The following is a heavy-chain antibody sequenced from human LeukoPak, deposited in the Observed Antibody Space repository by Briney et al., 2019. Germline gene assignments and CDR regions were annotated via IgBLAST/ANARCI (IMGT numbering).Heavy chain of an antibody. D-gene: IGHD2-8*02. CDR2: IKGKAGGETT. V-gene: IGHV3-15*01. J-gene: IGHJ4*02. Sequence: PGRSLRLSCAASGFRFSDAWMTWVRQAPGKGLEWVGLIKGKAGGETTHYAAPVKGRFTISRDDSRNTLYLQMNSLKTEDTALYYCAKDVPLTGGRSLLYWGQGTLVSVSS. CDR1: GFRFSDAW. CDR3: AKDVPLTGGRSLLY.